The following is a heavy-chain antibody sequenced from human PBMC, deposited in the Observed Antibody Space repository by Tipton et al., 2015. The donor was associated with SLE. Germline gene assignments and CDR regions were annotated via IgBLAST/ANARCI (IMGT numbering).Heavy chain of an antibody. CDR3: ARADSSSCSYFVY. Sequence: SLRLSCAASGFTFSSYSMNWVRQAPEKGLEWVSSISSSSSYIYYADSVKGRFTISRDNAKNSLYLQMNSLRAEDTAVYYCARADSSSCSYFVYWGQGTLVTVSS. J-gene: IGHJ4*02. V-gene: IGHV3-21*01. CDR1: GFTFSSYS. D-gene: IGHD6-13*01. CDR2: ISSSSSYI.